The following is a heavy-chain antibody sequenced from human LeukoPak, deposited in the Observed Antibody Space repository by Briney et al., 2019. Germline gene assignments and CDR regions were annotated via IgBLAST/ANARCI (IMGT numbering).Heavy chain of an antibody. CDR2: ISGSGGST. CDR3: AKVEYSSSWYSSGDYYYYMDV. V-gene: IGHV3-23*01. J-gene: IGHJ6*03. CDR1: GFTFSSYA. D-gene: IGHD6-13*01. Sequence: GGSLRLSCAASGFTFSSYAMSWVRQAPGKGLEWVSAISGSGGSTYYADSVKGRFTISRDNSKYTLYLQMNSLRAEDTAVYYCAKVEYSSSWYSSGDYYYYMDVWGKGTTVTVSS.